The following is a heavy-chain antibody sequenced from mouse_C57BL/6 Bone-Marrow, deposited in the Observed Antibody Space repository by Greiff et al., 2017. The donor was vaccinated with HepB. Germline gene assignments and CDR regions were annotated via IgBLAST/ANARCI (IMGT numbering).Heavy chain of an antibody. CDR1: GFSFNTYA. V-gene: IGHV10-1*01. CDR3: VRHDYGSRSSYWYFDV. D-gene: IGHD1-1*01. CDR2: IRSKSNNYAT. Sequence: EVQLVESGGGLVQPKGSLKLSCAASGFSFNTYAMNWVRQAPGKGLEWVARIRSKSNNYATYYADSVKDRFTISRDDSESMLYLQMNNLKPEDTAMYYCVRHDYGSRSSYWYFDVWGTGTTVTVSS. J-gene: IGHJ1*03.